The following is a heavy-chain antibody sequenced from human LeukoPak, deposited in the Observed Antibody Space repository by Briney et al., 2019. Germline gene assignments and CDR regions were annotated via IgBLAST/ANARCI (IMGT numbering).Heavy chain of an antibody. CDR1: GGSIRSSSYL. J-gene: IGHJ5*02. Sequence: SETLSLTCTVSGGSIRSSSYLWGWIRQPPGKGLEWIGSIYYSGNTYYNPSLKSRVTISVDTSKNQFSLNLSSVTAADTAVYYCASFLGYRSRTSCYGWFDPWGQGTLVSVSS. D-gene: IGHD2-2*01. CDR2: IYYSGNT. CDR3: ASFLGYRSRTSCYGWFDP. V-gene: IGHV4-39*01.